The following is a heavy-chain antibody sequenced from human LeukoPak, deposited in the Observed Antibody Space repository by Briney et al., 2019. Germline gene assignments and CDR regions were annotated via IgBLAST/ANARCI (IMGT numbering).Heavy chain of an antibody. J-gene: IGHJ4*02. V-gene: IGHV3-23*01. CDR3: AKERGYSGSSLDY. Sequence: GGSLRLSCAASGFTFSSYAMNWVRQAPGKGLEGVSIISGRGDRKYYVDSVKGRFTISRDISKNTLYLQMNSLRAEDTALYYCAKERGYSGSSLDYWGQGTLLTVSS. CDR1: GFTFSSYA. D-gene: IGHD1-26*01. CDR2: ISGRGDRK.